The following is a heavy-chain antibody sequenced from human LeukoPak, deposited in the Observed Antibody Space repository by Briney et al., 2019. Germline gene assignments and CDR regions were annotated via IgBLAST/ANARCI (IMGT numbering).Heavy chain of an antibody. CDR1: GYSISSDYY. D-gene: IGHD6-6*01. V-gene: IGHV4-38-2*02. CDR3: ARDVAARPDYFDY. CDR2: IYHSGST. J-gene: IGHJ4*02. Sequence: SETLSLTCAVSGYSISSDYYWGWIRQPPGKGLEWIGTIYHSGSTYYNPSLKSRVTISVDTSKNQFSLKPSSVTAADTAVYYCARDVAARPDYFDYWGQGTLVTVSS.